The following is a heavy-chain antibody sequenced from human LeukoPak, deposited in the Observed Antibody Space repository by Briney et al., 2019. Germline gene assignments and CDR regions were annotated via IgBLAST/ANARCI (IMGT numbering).Heavy chain of an antibody. V-gene: IGHV3-11*01. D-gene: IGHD6-19*01. Sequence: GGSLRLSCAASGFAFNTYAMSWVRQAPGKGLEWVSYISTSGSTIYYADSVQGRFTISRDNAKNSLYLQMNSLRAEDTAVYYCAREGQWLVLFDYWGQGTLVTVSS. CDR1: GFAFNTYA. CDR2: ISTSGSTI. J-gene: IGHJ4*02. CDR3: AREGQWLVLFDY.